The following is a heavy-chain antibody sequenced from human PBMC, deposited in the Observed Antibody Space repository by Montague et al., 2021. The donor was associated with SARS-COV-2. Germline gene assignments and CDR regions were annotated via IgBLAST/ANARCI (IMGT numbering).Heavy chain of an antibody. D-gene: IGHD7-27*01. CDR3: AKGSHIYETRGLRTGWFDP. V-gene: IGHV4-34*01. J-gene: IGHJ5*02. CDR2: GIHSGKT. CDR1: GASGSGYP. Sequence: SETLSLTCAVYGASGSGYPWAWIGQAPVWAPVRVGEGIHSGKTSYNPSLQSRLTMSVDTYKKQFSLRLSSVTAADTAVYFCAKGSHIYETRGLRTGWFDPWGQETLVTVSS.